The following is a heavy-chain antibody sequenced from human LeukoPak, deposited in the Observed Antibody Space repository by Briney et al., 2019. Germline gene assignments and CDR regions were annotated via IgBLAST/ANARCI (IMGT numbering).Heavy chain of an antibody. CDR3: ARLGYQLLDY. CDR2: VFPGDSDT. Sequence: HGESLKISCKASGYRFSNYWIAWVRQMPGKGLEWMAMVFPGDSDTRYSPSFQGQVTISADKSISTAYLQWSSLKASDTAMYYCARLGYQLLDYRGQGTLVTVSS. D-gene: IGHD2-2*01. J-gene: IGHJ4*02. CDR1: GYRFSNYW. V-gene: IGHV5-51*01.